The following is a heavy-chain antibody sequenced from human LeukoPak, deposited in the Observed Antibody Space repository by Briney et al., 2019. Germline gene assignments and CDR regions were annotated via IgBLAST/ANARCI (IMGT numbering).Heavy chain of an antibody. CDR1: GGSISSSSYY. J-gene: IGHJ6*03. CDR3: ARENVGVRGAINNYYYYYMDV. Sequence: SETLSLTCTVSGGSISSSSYYWGWIRQPPGKGLEWIGSIYYSGSTYYNPSLKSRVTISVDTSKNQFSLKLSSVTAADTAVYYCARENVGVRGAINNYYYYYMDVWGKGTTVTISS. D-gene: IGHD3-10*01. CDR2: IYYSGST. V-gene: IGHV4-39*02.